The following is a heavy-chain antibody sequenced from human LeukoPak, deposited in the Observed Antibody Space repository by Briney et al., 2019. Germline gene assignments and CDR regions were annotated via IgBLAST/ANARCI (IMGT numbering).Heavy chain of an antibody. CDR1: GFTFSSYG. D-gene: IGHD2-21*02. J-gene: IGHJ3*01. Sequence: GGSLRLSCEASGFTFSSYGMHWVRQAPGKGLEWVAGISYDGRDKYYADSVKGRFTISRDNSKNTLNLQMNSLRVEDTAVYYCAKPRGGDSWAFDVWGQGTMVTVSS. CDR2: ISYDGRDK. CDR3: AKPRGGDSWAFDV. V-gene: IGHV3-30*18.